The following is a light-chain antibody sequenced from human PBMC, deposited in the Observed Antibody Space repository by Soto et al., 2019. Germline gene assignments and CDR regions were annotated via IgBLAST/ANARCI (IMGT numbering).Light chain of an antibody. CDR2: DVS. CDR1: SSDVGGYNY. CDR3: SSYTSSGTYV. Sequence: QSVLAQPASVSGSPGQSITLSCTGTSSDVGGYNYVSWYQQHPGKAPQVMIYDVSNRPSGVSYRFSASKSGNTASLTISWLQAEDEADYFCSSYTSSGTYVLGTGTKVTV. V-gene: IGLV2-14*01. J-gene: IGLJ1*01.